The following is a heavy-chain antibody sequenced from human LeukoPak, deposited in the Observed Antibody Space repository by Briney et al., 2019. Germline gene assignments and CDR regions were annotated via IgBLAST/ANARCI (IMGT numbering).Heavy chain of an antibody. V-gene: IGHV3-23*01. J-gene: IGHJ4*02. CDR2: LVASGGRT. D-gene: IGHD3-10*01. Sequence: GGSLRLSCAVSGFTFSSYEMNWVRQAPGKGLEWVSTLVASGGRTYYADSVKGRFTISRDNSKNTLFLQMNSLRAEDTALYYCAKDAVAPGSGGDYFDVWGQGTLVAVSS. CDR3: AKDAVAPGSGGDYFDV. CDR1: GFTFSSYE.